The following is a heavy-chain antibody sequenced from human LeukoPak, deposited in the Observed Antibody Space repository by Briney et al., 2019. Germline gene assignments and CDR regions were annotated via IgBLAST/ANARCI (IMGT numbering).Heavy chain of an antibody. J-gene: IGHJ5*02. V-gene: IGHV3-66*01. D-gene: IGHD1-26*01. CDR3: AKEEARWEWFDP. Sequence: GGSLRLSCAASGFTVSSNYMSWVRQAPGKGLEWASVIDSGGRAFYADSVKGRFTISRDNSKNTLDLQMNSLRVEDTAVYYCAKEEARWEWFDPWGQGTLVTVSS. CDR2: IDSGGRA. CDR1: GFTVSSNY.